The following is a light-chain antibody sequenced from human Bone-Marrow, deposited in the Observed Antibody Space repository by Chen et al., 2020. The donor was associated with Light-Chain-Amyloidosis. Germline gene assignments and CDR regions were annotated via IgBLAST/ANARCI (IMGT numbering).Light chain of an antibody. Sequence: SYVLTQPSSVSVAPGQTATIACGGNNIGSTSVHWYQQTPGPAPLLVVYDDSDRPSGIPERLSGSTSGNTATLTISRVEAGDEADYYCQLWDRNSDRPVFGGGTKLTVL. V-gene: IGLV3-21*02. CDR2: DDS. J-gene: IGLJ3*02. CDR1: NIGSTS. CDR3: QLWDRNSDRPV.